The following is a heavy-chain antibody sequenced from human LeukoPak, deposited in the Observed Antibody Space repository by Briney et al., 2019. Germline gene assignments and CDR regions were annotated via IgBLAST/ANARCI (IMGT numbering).Heavy chain of an antibody. V-gene: IGHV4-30-2*05. D-gene: IGHD1-20*01. CDR2: IYHSGST. CDR1: GGSISSSSYS. CDR3: ARESITGTRTFDY. Sequence: SETLSLTCTVSGGSISSSSYSWSWIRQPPGKGLEWIGYIYHSGSTYYNPSLKSRVTISVDTSKNQFSLKLSSVTAADTAVYYCARESITGTRTFDYWGQGTLVTVSS. J-gene: IGHJ4*02.